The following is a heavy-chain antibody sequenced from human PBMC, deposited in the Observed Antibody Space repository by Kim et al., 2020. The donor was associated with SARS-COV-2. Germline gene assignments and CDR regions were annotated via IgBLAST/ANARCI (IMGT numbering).Heavy chain of an antibody. D-gene: IGHD5-12*01. J-gene: IGHJ6*02. CDR1: GGTFSSYA. CDR2: IIPILGIA. V-gene: IGHV1-69*04. CDR3: AREDIVATIVGVLANRYYYYGMDV. Sequence: SVKVSCKASGGTFSSYAISWVRQAPGQGLEWMGRIIPILGIANYAQKFQGRVTITADKSTSTAYMELSSLRSEDTAVYYCAREDIVATIVGVLANRYYYYGMDVWGQGTTVTVSS.